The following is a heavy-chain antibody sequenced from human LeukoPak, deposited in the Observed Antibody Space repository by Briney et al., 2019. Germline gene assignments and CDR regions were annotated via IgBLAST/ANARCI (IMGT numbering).Heavy chain of an antibody. J-gene: IGHJ3*02. V-gene: IGHV3-53*01. D-gene: IGHD5-12*01. CDR1: GFTVSDNY. CDR3: AKEWAVATIGGAFDI. Sequence: GGSLRLSCAASGFTVSDNYMSWVRQAPGKGLEWVSTLYSGGNTYYAGSVMGRFTISRDSSKNTLYLQMNRLRAGDTAVYYCAKEWAVATIGGAFDIWGQGTMVTVSS. CDR2: LYSGGNT.